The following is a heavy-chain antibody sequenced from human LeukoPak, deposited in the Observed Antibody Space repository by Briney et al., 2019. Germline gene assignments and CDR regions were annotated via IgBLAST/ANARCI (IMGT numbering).Heavy chain of an antibody. Sequence: SETLSLTCAVYGGSFSGYYWSWIRQPPGKGLEWIGEINHSGSTNYNPSLKSRVTISVDKSKNQFSLKLSSVTAADTAVYYCAGVRGVDYYYYYYMDVWGKGTTVTVSS. D-gene: IGHD3-10*01. CDR2: INHSGST. V-gene: IGHV4-34*01. CDR3: AGVRGVDYYYYYYMDV. CDR1: GGSFSGYY. J-gene: IGHJ6*03.